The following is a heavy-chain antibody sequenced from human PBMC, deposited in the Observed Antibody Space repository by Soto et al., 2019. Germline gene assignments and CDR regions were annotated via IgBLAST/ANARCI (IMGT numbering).Heavy chain of an antibody. CDR1: GFTFSSYA. J-gene: IGHJ6*02. Sequence: LRLSCAASGFTFSSYAMSWLRQAPGKGLEWVSTISGSGGNAYYADSVKGRFSISRDNSKNTLRLQMNSLRADDTAVYYCAKDGASGSYPPYYYFGVDVWGQGTTVTSP. D-gene: IGHD1-26*01. CDR3: AKDGASGSYPPYYYFGVDV. V-gene: IGHV3-23*01. CDR2: ISGSGGNA.